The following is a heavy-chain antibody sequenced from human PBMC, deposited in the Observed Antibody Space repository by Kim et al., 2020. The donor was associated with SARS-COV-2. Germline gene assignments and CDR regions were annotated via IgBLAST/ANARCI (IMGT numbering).Heavy chain of an antibody. CDR3: ARDQNTYYDFWSGYPLLGTFDP. D-gene: IGHD3-3*01. CDR2: INTNTGNP. CDR1: GYTFTSYA. V-gene: IGHV7-4-1*02. Sequence: ASVKVSCKASGYTFTSYAMNWVRQAPGQGLEWMGWINTNTGNPTYAQGFTGRFVFSLDTSVSTAYLQISSLKAEDTAVYYCARDQNTYYDFWSGYPLLGTFDPWGQGTLVTVSS. J-gene: IGHJ5*02.